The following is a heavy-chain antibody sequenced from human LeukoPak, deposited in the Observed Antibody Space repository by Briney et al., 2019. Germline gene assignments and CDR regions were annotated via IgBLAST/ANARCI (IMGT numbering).Heavy chain of an antibody. V-gene: IGHV3-73*01. J-gene: IGHJ6*02. CDR3: TRHETYYDFWSGDEGMDV. D-gene: IGHD3-3*01. Sequence: PGGSLRLSSAASGFTFSGSAMHWVRQASGKGLEWVGRIRSKANSYATAFAASVKGRFTISRDDSKNTAYLQMNSLKTEDTAVYYCTRHETYYDFWSGDEGMDVWGQGTTVTVSS. CDR2: IRSKANSYAT. CDR1: GFTFSGSA.